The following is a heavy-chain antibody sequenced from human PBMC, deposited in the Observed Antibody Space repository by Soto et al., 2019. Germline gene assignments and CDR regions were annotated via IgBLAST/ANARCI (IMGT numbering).Heavy chain of an antibody. CDR2: ISGSGGST. J-gene: IGHJ3*02. CDR1: GFTFSSYA. CDR3: AKVPSGKWELGSAFDI. V-gene: IGHV3-23*01. Sequence: EVQLLESGGGLVQPGGSLRLSCAASGFTFSSYAMSWVRQAPGKGLEWVSAISGSGGSTYYADSVKGRFTISRDNSKNTLYRQMNSLRAEDTAVYYCAKVPSGKWELGSAFDIWGQGTMVTVSS. D-gene: IGHD1-26*01.